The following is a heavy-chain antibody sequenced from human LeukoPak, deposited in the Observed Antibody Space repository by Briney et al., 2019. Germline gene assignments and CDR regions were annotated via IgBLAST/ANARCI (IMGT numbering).Heavy chain of an antibody. D-gene: IGHD3-9*01. CDR1: GFTFSNYA. CDR3: AKWGDYDVLTGYYVSDY. CDR2: ITGSGGNT. Sequence: GASLRLSCAASGFTFSNYAMSWVRQAPGKGLEWVSAITGSGGNTYYADSVEARFTISRDNSKNTVFLQMNSLRAEDTAVYYCAKWGDYDVLTGYYVSDYWGQGTLVTVSS. J-gene: IGHJ4*02. V-gene: IGHV3-23*01.